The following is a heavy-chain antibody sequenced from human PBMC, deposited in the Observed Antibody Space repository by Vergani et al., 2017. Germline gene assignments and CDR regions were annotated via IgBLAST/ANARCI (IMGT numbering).Heavy chain of an antibody. CDR2: IYYSGST. Sequence: QVQLQESGPGLVKPSQTLSLTCTVSGGSISSGGYYWSWIRQHPGKGLEWIGYIYYSGSTYYNPSLKSRVTISVDTSKNQFALKLSSVTAADTAVYYCAGSGLDYNWFDPWGQGTLVTVSS. CDR3: AGSGLDYNWFDP. D-gene: IGHD1-14*01. V-gene: IGHV4-31*03. J-gene: IGHJ5*02. CDR1: GGSISSGGYY.